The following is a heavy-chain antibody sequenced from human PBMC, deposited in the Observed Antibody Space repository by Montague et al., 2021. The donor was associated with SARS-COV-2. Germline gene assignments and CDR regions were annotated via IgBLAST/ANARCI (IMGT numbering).Heavy chain of an antibody. CDR3: ARDRDWDDWCGMDV. V-gene: IGHV3-48*03. J-gene: IGHJ6*02. D-gene: IGHD2-21*01. CDR1: GFIFSSYE. CDR2: ISSSGGGSTK. Sequence: SRSLSLAASGFIFSSYEMTWVRQAPGKGLEWISYISSSGGGSTKHYTDSVKGRFTISRDNAKNSLYLQMNSLRVEDTAIYYCARDRDWDDWCGMDVWGQGTTVTVSS.